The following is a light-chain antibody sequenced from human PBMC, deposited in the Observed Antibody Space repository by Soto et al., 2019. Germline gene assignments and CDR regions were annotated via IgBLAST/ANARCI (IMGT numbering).Light chain of an antibody. J-gene: IGKJ4*01. V-gene: IGKV4-1*01. Sequence: DIVMTQSPGSLAVSLGERASINFKAIQSVLSSSNNKNYLAWYQQKPGQPPKLLIYWASTRESGVPDRFSGSGSGTDFTLTISSLQAEDVAVYYCQQYFDTPTFGGGTKVDIK. CDR1: QSVLSSSNNKNY. CDR3: QQYFDTPT. CDR2: WAS.